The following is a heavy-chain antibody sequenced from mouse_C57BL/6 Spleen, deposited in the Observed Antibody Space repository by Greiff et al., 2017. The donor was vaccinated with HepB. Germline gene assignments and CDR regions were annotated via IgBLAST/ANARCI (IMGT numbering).Heavy chain of an antibody. V-gene: IGHV14-4*01. CDR3: TTGWAFDY. Sequence: EVQLQQSVAELVRPGASVKLSCTASGFNIKNTYMHWVKQRPEQGLEWIGRIDPENGDTEYASKFQGKATITADTSSNTAYLQLSSLTSEDTAVYYCTTGWAFDYWGQGTTLTVSS. CDR1: GFNIKNTY. CDR2: IDPENGDT. J-gene: IGHJ2*01. D-gene: IGHD3-3*01.